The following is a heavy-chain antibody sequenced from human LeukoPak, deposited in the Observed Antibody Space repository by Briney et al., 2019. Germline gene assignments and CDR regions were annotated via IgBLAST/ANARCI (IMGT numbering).Heavy chain of an antibody. Sequence: SETLSLTCTVSGGSISSSSYYWGWIRQPPGKGLEWIGSIYYSGSTNYNPSLKSRVTISVDTSKNQFSLKLSSVTAADTAVYYCARLEKTTVTSYFDYWGQGTLVTVSS. CDR3: ARLEKTTVTSYFDY. V-gene: IGHV4-39*01. J-gene: IGHJ4*02. D-gene: IGHD4-17*01. CDR1: GGSISSSSYY. CDR2: IYYSGST.